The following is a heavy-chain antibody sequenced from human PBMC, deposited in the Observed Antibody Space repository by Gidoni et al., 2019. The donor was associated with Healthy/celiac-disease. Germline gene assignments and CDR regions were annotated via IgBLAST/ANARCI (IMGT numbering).Heavy chain of an antibody. J-gene: IGHJ4*02. CDR3: ARVPIAVAGKGVFDY. V-gene: IGHV3-33*01. CDR2: IWYDGSNK. D-gene: IGHD6-19*01. Sequence: QVQMVESGGSVDQPGRSLRLSCAASGVTLSSYGMHWVRQAPGKGPEWVAVIWYDGSNKYYADSVKGRFTISRDNSKNTLYLQMNSLRAEDTAVYYCARVPIAVAGKGVFDYWGQGTLVTVSS. CDR1: GVTLSSYG.